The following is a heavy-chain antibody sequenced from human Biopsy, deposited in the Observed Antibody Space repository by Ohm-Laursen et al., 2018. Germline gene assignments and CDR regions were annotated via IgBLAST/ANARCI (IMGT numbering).Heavy chain of an antibody. Sequence: ATVKISCKASGYTFTNYGVSWVRQAPGQGLEWMGWISPYNGDTDYAQKLQGRVTMTTDTSTSTAYMDLRSLRSDDTAVYYCARDRWPHVTLLGLVVFDFWGQGTLVTVSS. CDR2: ISPYNGDT. CDR3: ARDRWPHVTLLGLVVFDF. V-gene: IGHV1-18*01. D-gene: IGHD3-3*01. CDR1: GYTFTNYG. J-gene: IGHJ4*02.